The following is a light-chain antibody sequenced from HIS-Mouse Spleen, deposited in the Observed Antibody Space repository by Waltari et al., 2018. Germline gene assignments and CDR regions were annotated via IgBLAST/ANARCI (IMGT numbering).Light chain of an antibody. CDR2: EDS. CDR1: ALPKKS. Sequence: SYELTQPPSVSVSPGQTASITRSGEALPKKSASWYQQKSGQAPVLVIDEDSKRPSGIPERFSGSSSGTMATLTISGAQVEDEADYYCYSTDSSGNHRVFGGGTKLTVL. CDR3: YSTDSSGNHRV. J-gene: IGLJ2*01. V-gene: IGLV3-10*01.